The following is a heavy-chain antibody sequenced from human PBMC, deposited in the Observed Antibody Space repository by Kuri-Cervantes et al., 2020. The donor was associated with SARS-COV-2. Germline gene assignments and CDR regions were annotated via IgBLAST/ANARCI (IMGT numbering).Heavy chain of an antibody. Sequence: ESLKISCAVYGGSFSGYYWSWIRQPPGKGLEWIGEINHSGSTNYNPSLKSRVTTSVDTSKNQFSLKLSSVTAADAAVYYCARGWLFGYWGQGTLVTVSS. CDR3: ARGWLFGY. D-gene: IGHD2-21*01. V-gene: IGHV4-34*01. J-gene: IGHJ4*02. CDR1: GGSFSGYY. CDR2: INHSGST.